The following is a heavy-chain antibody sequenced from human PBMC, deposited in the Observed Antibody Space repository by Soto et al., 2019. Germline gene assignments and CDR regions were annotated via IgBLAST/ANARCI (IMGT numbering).Heavy chain of an antibody. V-gene: IGHV3-15*07. Sequence: EVQLVESGGGLVKPGGSLRLSCAASGFTFSNAWMNWVRQAPGKGLEWVGRIKSKTDGGTTDYAAPVKGRFTISRDDSKNTLYLQMNSLKTEDTAVYYCTTVKYFGCFDWLCGRDAFDIWGQGTMVTVSS. CDR3: TTVKYFGCFDWLCGRDAFDI. CDR1: GFTFSNAW. J-gene: IGHJ3*02. D-gene: IGHD3-9*01. CDR2: IKSKTDGGTT.